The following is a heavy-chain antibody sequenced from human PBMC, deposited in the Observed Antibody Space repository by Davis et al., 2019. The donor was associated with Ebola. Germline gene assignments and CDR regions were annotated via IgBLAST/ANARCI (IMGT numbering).Heavy chain of an antibody. D-gene: IGHD2-2*03. CDR1: GYTFANYY. CDR2: INPSGGST. J-gene: IGHJ4*02. V-gene: IGHV1-46*01. CDR3: ARGSYRATRPTSQVQDWILDPHFLDF. Sequence: AASVKVSCKPSGYTFANYYVSWVRQAPGQGLEWIGIINPSGGSTMYAQKFQGRVVMTSETSTSTVYMEVSSLKSEDTAVYYCARGSYRATRPTSQVQDWILDPHFLDFWGQGALVTVSS.